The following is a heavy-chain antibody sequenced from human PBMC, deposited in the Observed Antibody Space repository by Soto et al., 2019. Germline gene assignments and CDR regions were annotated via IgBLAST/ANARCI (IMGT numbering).Heavy chain of an antibody. Sequence: SETLSLTCTVSGGSISSYYWSWIRQPPGKGLEWIGYIYYSGSTNYNPSLKSRVTISVDTCKNQFSLKLSSVTAADTAVYYCARHTIFGVVIMSIELGAFDIWGQGTMVTVSS. CDR2: IYYSGST. J-gene: IGHJ3*02. CDR3: ARHTIFGVVIMSIELGAFDI. V-gene: IGHV4-59*08. D-gene: IGHD3-3*01. CDR1: GGSISSYY.